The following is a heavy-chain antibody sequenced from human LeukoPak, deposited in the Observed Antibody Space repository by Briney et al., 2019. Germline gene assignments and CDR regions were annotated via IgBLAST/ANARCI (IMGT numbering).Heavy chain of an antibody. Sequence: PGGSLRLSCAASGFTFSNYWMTWVRQAPGKGLEWVAYIKEDGGEKHYVDPVKGRFTISRDNAKNSLYLQMNSLRAEDTAMYYCVRDRGYRRGGTCYALWDYWGQGTLVTVSP. CDR1: GFTFSNYW. D-gene: IGHD2-15*01. CDR2: IKEDGGEK. CDR3: VRDRGYRRGGTCYALWDY. V-gene: IGHV3-7*01. J-gene: IGHJ4*02.